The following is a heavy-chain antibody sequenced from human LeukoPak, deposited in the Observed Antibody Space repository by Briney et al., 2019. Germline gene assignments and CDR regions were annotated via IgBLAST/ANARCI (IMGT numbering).Heavy chain of an antibody. J-gene: IGHJ4*02. V-gene: IGHV6-1*01. Sequence: SQTLSLTCAVSGDSVSSKNGAWNWIRQSPPRGLEWQGRTYYRSKWYNDYGESMEGRMTISQDTSKNQYSLHLNSVTPDDTAVYYCARDLGTTGWHTFDYWGQGTLVTVSS. D-gene: IGHD6-19*01. CDR1: GDSVSSKNGA. CDR2: TYYRSKWYN. CDR3: ARDLGTTGWHTFDY.